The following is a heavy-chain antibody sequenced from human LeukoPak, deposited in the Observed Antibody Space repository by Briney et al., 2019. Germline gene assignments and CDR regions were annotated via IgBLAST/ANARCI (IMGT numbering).Heavy chain of an antibody. V-gene: IGHV1-46*01. Sequence: ASVKVSCKASGYTFTNYYMHWVRQAPGQGLEWIGIINPSGGSTMYAQTFQGRVTMTRDTSTSTVYMEMSSLRYEDTAVFYCARDRSSGWYPFDYWGQGTLVTVSS. J-gene: IGHJ4*02. CDR2: INPSGGST. CDR3: ARDRSSGWYPFDY. CDR1: GYTFTNYY. D-gene: IGHD6-19*01.